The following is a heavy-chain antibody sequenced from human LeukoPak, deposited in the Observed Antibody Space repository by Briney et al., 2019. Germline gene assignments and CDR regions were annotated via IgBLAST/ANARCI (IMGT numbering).Heavy chain of an antibody. Sequence: SETLSLTCTVSGGPISSSSYYWGWIRQPPGKGLEWIGSIYYSGSTYYNPSLKSRVTTSVDTSKNQFSLKLSSVTAADTAVYYCARVKSDSSGYPENWGQGTLVTVSS. D-gene: IGHD3-22*01. J-gene: IGHJ4*02. CDR2: IYYSGST. CDR1: GGPISSSSYY. V-gene: IGHV4-39*07. CDR3: ARVKSDSSGYPEN.